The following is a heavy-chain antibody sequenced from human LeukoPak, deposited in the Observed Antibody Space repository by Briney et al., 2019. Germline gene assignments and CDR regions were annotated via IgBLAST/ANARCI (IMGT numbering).Heavy chain of an antibody. CDR2: IFPSGGEI. CDR1: GFTFSSYW. J-gene: IGHJ4*02. V-gene: IGHV3-23*01. CDR3: ATYRQVLLPFES. Sequence: GGSLRLSCAASGFTFSSYWTGWVRQAPGKGLEWVSSIFPSGGEIHYADSVRGRFTISRDNSKSTLSLQMNSLKAEDTAIYYCATYRQVLLPFESWGQGTLVTVSS. D-gene: IGHD2-8*02.